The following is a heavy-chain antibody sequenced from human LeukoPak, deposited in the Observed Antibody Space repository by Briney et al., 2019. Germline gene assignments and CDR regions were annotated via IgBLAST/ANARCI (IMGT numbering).Heavy chain of an antibody. D-gene: IGHD2-15*01. CDR1: GFTFSRYG. CDR3: AREFCVVVVAATNYYYYGMDV. V-gene: IGHV3-33*01. J-gene: IGHJ6*02. Sequence: GGSLRHSRAASGFTFSRYGMHWVRQAPGTGLEWVAVIWYDGSNKYYADAVKGRFTISRDNSKNALYLQMNSLRAEDTAVYYCAREFCVVVVAATNYYYYGMDVWGQGTTVTVSS. CDR2: IWYDGSNK.